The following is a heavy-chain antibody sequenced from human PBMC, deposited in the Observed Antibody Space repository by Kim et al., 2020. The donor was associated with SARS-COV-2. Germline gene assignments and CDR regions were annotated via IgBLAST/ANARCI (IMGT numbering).Heavy chain of an antibody. CDR2: ST. D-gene: IGHD5-18*01. V-gene: IGHV4-34*09. Sequence: STSYSPSLKSRRTISLDTSKNQFSRKLTSVTAADTAVYFCARGTTMVPLDYGAQGTLVTVSS. CDR3: ARGTTMVPLDY. J-gene: IGHJ4*02.